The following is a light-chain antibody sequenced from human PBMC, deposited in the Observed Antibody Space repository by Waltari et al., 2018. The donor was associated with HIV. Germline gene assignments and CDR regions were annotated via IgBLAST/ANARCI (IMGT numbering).Light chain of an antibody. CDR3: QSYDDSLSGSV. V-gene: IGLV1-40*01. CDR1: TSNIGAGYH. Sequence: QSVLTQPPSVSGAPGQPVTIPGTGNTSNIGAGYHVPWYQHFPGTAPKLLIHGNTNRASGVPDRFSGSNSGSSASLAIAGLQAEDEADYHCQSYDDSLSGSVFGGGTKLTVL. CDR2: GNT. J-gene: IGLJ2*01.